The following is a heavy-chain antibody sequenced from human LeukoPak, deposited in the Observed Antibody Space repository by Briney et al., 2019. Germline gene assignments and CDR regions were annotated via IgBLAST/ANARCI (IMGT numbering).Heavy chain of an antibody. CDR3: ARVGGGVRGVIRPDY. J-gene: IGHJ4*02. Sequence: GGSLRLSCAASGFTFSTYAMNWVRQAPGKGLEWVSYISSSRSTIYYADSVKGRFTISRDNAKNSLYLQMNSLRAEDTAVYYCARVGGGVRGVIRPDYWGQGTLVTVST. CDR1: GFTFSTYA. V-gene: IGHV3-48*01. CDR2: ISSSRSTI. D-gene: IGHD3-10*01.